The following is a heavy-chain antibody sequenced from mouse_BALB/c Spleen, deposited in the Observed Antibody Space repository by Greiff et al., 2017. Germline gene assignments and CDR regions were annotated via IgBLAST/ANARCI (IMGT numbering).Heavy chain of an antibody. CDR3: ARLYGRGYYAMDY. Sequence: EVKLMESGGGLVQPGGSRKLSCAASGFTFSSFGMHWVRQAPEKGLEWVAYISSGSSTIYYADTVKGRFTISRDNPKNTLFLQMTSLRSEDTAMYYCARLYGRGYYAMDYWGQGTSVTVSS. V-gene: IGHV5-17*02. J-gene: IGHJ4*01. CDR2: ISSGSSTI. CDR1: GFTFSSFG. D-gene: IGHD2-10*02.